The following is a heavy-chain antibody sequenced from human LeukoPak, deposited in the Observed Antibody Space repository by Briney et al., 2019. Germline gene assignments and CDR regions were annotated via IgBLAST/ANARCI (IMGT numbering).Heavy chain of an antibody. D-gene: IGHD2-2*01. Sequence: SETLSLTCTVSGGSISSYYWSWIRQPPGKGLEWIGYIYYSGSTNYNPSLKSRVTISVDTSKNQFSLKLSSVTAADTAVYYCARWGGDCSSTSCYGGYNWFDPWGQGTLVTVSS. CDR3: ARWGGDCSSTSCYGGYNWFDP. J-gene: IGHJ5*02. CDR1: GGSISSYY. CDR2: IYYSGST. V-gene: IGHV4-59*08.